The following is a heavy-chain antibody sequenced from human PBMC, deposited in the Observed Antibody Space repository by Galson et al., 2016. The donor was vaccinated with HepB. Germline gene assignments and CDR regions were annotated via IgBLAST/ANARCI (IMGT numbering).Heavy chain of an antibody. Sequence: SVKVSCKASGGTFSRHAISWVRQAPGQGLEWMGGIIPMFGTTQYAQKFQGRVTITADESTSTAYMELSSLRSEDTAMYYCRRGRDGYNGPKFDYWGQGTLVTVSS. CDR1: GGTFSRHA. CDR3: RRGRDGYNGPKFDY. D-gene: IGHD5-24*01. V-gene: IGHV1-69*13. J-gene: IGHJ4*02. CDR2: IIPMFGTT.